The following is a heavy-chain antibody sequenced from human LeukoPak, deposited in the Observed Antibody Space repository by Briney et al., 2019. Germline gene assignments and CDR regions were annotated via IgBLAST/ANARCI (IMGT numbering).Heavy chain of an antibody. D-gene: IGHD3-10*01. V-gene: IGHV1-46*01. CDR3: ARRPYYYGSGSYYPVDY. Sequence: ASVKVSCKASGYTFTNHYMHWVRQAPGQGLEWLGLTSPSGDKTWNAQKFQGRVTMTRNTSISTAYMELSSLRSEDTAVYYCARRPYYYGSGSYYPVDYWGQGTLVTVSS. CDR1: GYTFTNHY. J-gene: IGHJ4*02. CDR2: TSPSGDKT.